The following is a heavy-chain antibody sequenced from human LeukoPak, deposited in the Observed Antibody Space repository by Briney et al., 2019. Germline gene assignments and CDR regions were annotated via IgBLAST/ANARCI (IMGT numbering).Heavy chain of an antibody. CDR1: GFTFSDYY. CDR2: ISSSGSTI. Sequence: GGSLRLSCAASGFTFSDYYMSWIRQAPGKGLEWVSYISSSGSTIYYADSVKGRFTISRDNAKNSLYLQMNSLRAEDTAIYYCAKDARYIYGMNWFDPWGQGTLVTVSS. CDR3: AKDARYIYGMNWFDP. D-gene: IGHD5-18*01. J-gene: IGHJ5*02. V-gene: IGHV3-11*01.